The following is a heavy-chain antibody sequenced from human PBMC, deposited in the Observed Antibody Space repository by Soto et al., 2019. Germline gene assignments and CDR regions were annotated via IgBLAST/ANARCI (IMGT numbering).Heavy chain of an antibody. CDR2: IDPSDSYT. CDR3: ASNQDTAILYYYYGMDV. Sequence: PGASLKISCKGSGYSFTSYWISWVRQMPGKGLEWMGRIDPSDSYTNYSPSFQGHVTISADKSISTAYLQWSSLKASDTAMYYCASNQDTAILYYYYGMDVWGQGTTVTVSS. CDR1: GYSFTSYW. J-gene: IGHJ6*02. D-gene: IGHD5-18*01. V-gene: IGHV5-10-1*01.